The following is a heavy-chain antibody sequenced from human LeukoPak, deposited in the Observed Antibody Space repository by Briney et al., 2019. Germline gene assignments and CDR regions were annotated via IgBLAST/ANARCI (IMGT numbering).Heavy chain of an antibody. CDR1: GGSISSYY. Sequence: SETLSLTCTVSGGSISSYYWSWIRQPPGKGLEWIGYIYYSGSTNYNPSLKSRVTISVDTSKNQFSLKLSSVTAADTAVYYCATAIAAADPVIDYWGQGTLVTVSS. V-gene: IGHV4-59*08. CDR2: IYYSGST. J-gene: IGHJ4*02. D-gene: IGHD6-13*01. CDR3: ATAIAAADPVIDY.